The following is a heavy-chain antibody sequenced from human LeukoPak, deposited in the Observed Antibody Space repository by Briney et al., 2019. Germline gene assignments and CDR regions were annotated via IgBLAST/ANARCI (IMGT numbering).Heavy chain of an antibody. D-gene: IGHD4-17*01. CDR1: GGSINSSSYY. CDR3: ARSKSYYGDYSGGVDY. V-gene: IGHV4-39*01. J-gene: IGHJ4*02. CDR2: IYYSGST. Sequence: PSETLSLTCTVSGGSINSSSYYWGWIRQPPGKGLEWIGSIYYSGSTYYNPSLKSRVTISVDTSKNQFSLKLSSVTAADTAVYYCARSKSYYGDYSGGVDYWGQGTLVTVSS.